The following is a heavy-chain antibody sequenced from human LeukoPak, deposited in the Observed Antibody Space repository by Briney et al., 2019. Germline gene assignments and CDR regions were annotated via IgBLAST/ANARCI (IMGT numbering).Heavy chain of an antibody. D-gene: IGHD2-8*01. V-gene: IGHV3-15*01. J-gene: IGHJ5*02. CDR3: TTDRMIYATNWAVSWFDP. Sequence: GGSLRLSCAVSGITFRSYEMNWVRQAPGKGLEWVGRDKTKGDGGAADYAAPVKGRFTISRDDSTKTLYLQMNSLKTEDTAVYYCTTDRMIYATNWAVSWFDPWGQGTLVTVSS. CDR1: GITFRSYE. CDR2: DKTKGDGGAA.